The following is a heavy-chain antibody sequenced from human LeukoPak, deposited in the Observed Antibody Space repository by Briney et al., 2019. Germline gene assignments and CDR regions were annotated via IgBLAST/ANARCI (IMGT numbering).Heavy chain of an antibody. CDR3: ARGANWGYSDY. J-gene: IGHJ4*02. CDR1: GYTFTSYA. Sequence: EASVKVSCKASGYTFTSYAMNWVRQAPGQGLEWMGWINTNTGNPTYAQGFTGRFVFSLDTSVSTAYLQISSLKAEDTAVYYRARGANWGYSDYWGQGTLVTVSS. D-gene: IGHD7-27*01. V-gene: IGHV7-4-1*02. CDR2: INTNTGNP.